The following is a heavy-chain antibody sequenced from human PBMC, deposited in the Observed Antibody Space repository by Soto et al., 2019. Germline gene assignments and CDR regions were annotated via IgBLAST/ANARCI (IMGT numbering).Heavy chain of an antibody. V-gene: IGHV3-33*01. D-gene: IGHD5-18*01. CDR1: GFTFSSYG. CDR2: IWYDGSDK. J-gene: IGHJ4*02. CDR3: ARERAMVFDVTPVRYFDY. Sequence: GGSLRLSCAASGFTFSSYGMHWVRQAPGKGLEWVAVIWYDGSDKYYADSVKGRFTISRDNSKNTLYLQMNSLRAEDTAVYYCARERAMVFDVTPVRYFDYWGQGTLVTVSS.